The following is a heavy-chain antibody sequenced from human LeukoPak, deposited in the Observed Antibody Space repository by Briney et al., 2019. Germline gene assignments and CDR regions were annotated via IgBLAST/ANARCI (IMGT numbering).Heavy chain of an antibody. Sequence: ASVKVSCKASGYTFTGYYMHWVRQAPGQGLEWMGWINPNSGGTNYAQKFQGRVTMTRDTSISTAYMELSRLRSDDAAVYYCARVRIVGAYFDYWGQGTLVTVSS. CDR2: INPNSGGT. D-gene: IGHD1-26*01. V-gene: IGHV1-2*02. CDR3: ARVRIVGAYFDY. J-gene: IGHJ4*02. CDR1: GYTFTGYY.